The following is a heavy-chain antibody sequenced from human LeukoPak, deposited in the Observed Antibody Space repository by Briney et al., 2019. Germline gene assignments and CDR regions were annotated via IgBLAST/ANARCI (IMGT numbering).Heavy chain of an antibody. Sequence: GGSLRLSCAASGFTFSHYSMNWVRQAPGKGLEWVSSISSDSRYIYYADSLKGRFTISRDNAKNSLYLQMNSLRAEDTAVYYCATDYAGNSLWYYYGLGVWGQGTTVTVSS. J-gene: IGHJ6*02. D-gene: IGHD4-23*01. V-gene: IGHV3-21*01. CDR3: ATDYAGNSLWYYYGLGV. CDR1: GFTFSHYS. CDR2: ISSDSRYI.